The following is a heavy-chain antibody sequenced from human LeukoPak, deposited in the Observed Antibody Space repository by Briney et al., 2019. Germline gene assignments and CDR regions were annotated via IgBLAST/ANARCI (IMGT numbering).Heavy chain of an antibody. CDR2: INPNSGGT. J-gene: IGHJ6*03. CDR3: ARVIAAAGTRYYYYMDV. Sequence: GASVKVSCKASGYTFTGYYMHWVRQAPGQGLEWMGWINPNSGGTNYAQKFQGRVTMTRDTSISTAYMELSRLRSDDTAVYYCARVIAAAGTRYYYYMDVWGKGTTVTVSS. D-gene: IGHD6-13*01. CDR1: GYTFTGYY. V-gene: IGHV1-2*02.